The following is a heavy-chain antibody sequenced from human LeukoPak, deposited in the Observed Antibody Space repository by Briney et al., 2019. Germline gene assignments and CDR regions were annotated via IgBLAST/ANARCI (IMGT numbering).Heavy chain of an antibody. V-gene: IGHV3-23*01. Sequence: GGSLRLSCGATGFTFSSYAMTWVRQAPGQGLAWVSTISGSGGSTYYADSVKGRFTMSRDDSKNTLYLQMNSLRAEDTAIYYCAKGIGAYSYGFDYWGQGTLVTVSS. CDR1: GFTFSSYA. J-gene: IGHJ4*02. CDR2: ISGSGGST. D-gene: IGHD5-18*01. CDR3: AKGIGAYSYGFDY.